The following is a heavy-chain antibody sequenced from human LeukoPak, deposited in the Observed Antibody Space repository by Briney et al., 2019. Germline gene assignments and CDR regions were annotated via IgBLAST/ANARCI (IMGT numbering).Heavy chain of an antibody. Sequence: SETLSPTCTVSGGSISSGGYYWSWIRQHPGKGLEWIGYIYYSGSTYYNPSLKSRVTISVDTSKNQFSLKLSSVTAADTAVYYCARDRDDSKYGMDVWGQGTTVTVSS. CDR2: IYYSGST. D-gene: IGHD3-22*01. CDR1: GGSISSGGYY. V-gene: IGHV4-31*03. CDR3: ARDRDDSKYGMDV. J-gene: IGHJ6*02.